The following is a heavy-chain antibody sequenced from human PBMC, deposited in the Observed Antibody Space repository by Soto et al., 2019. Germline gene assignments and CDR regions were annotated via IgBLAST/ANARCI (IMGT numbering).Heavy chain of an antibody. J-gene: IGHJ4*02. CDR2: IYYSGIA. V-gene: IGHV4-39*01. CDR1: GVSISNSSYY. CDR3: ARHGSN. Sequence: SETLSLTCTVSGVSISNSSYYWGWIRRPPGKGLEWIGPIYYSGIAYYNPSLKSRVTICVDTSKNQFSLKLTSVTAADTAVYYCARHGSNWGQGTLVTVS.